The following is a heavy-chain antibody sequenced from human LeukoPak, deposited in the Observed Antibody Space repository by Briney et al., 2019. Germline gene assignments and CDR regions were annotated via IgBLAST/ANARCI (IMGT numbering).Heavy chain of an antibody. Sequence: ASVKVSCKVSGYALTELSMHWVRQAPGKGLEWMGGFDPEDGETIYAQKSQGRVTMTEDTSTDTAYMGLRSLRSEDTAVYYCATETGNFYFYSWGQGTLVTVSS. CDR1: GYALTELS. CDR2: FDPEDGET. D-gene: IGHD1-7*01. V-gene: IGHV1-24*01. CDR3: ATETGNFYFYS. J-gene: IGHJ4*02.